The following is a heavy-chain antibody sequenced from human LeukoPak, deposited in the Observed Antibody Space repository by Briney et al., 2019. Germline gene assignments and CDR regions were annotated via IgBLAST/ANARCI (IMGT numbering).Heavy chain of an antibody. CDR1: GGSISSYY. CDR2: IYYSGST. J-gene: IGHJ3*02. CDR3: ARGVDIVAPSYGAFDI. V-gene: IGHV4-59*08. Sequence: SETLSLTCTVSGGSISSYYWSWIRQPPGKGLEWIGYIYYSGSTNYNPSLKSRVTISVDTSKNQFSLKLSSVTAADTAVYYRARGVDIVAPSYGAFDIWGQGTMVTVSS. D-gene: IGHD5-12*01.